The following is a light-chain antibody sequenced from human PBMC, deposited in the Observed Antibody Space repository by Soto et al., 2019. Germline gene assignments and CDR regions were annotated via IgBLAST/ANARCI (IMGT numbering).Light chain of an antibody. J-gene: IGLJ1*01. V-gene: IGLV2-14*01. CDR1: SSDVGAFNY. CDR3: CSYASGSIYV. Sequence: QSVLTQPASVSGSPGQSITISCTGTSSDVGAFNYVSWYLQYPGKAPKLMIYEVGNRPSGVSNRFSGSKSGNTASLTISGLQAEDEADYYCCSYASGSIYVFRTGTKLTVL. CDR2: EVG.